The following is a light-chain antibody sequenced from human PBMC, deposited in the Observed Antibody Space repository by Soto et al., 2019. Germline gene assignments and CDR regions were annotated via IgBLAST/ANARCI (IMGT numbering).Light chain of an antibody. Sequence: ESVLTQSPSTLSLSPGERATLSCRASQSVPRSYLAWYQQKPGQAPRLLIYGTSSRATGIPDRFSGSGSGTDFTLTISSPEPEDSAVYYCQQRHMWPITFAQGTRLEIK. CDR2: GTS. J-gene: IGKJ5*01. V-gene: IGKV3D-20*02. CDR1: QSVPRSY. CDR3: QQRHMWPIT.